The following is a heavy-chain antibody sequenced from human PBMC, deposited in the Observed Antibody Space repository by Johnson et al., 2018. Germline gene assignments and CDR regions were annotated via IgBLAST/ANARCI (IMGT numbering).Heavy chain of an antibody. D-gene: IGHD5-18*01. CDR1: GFTFSGYA. Sequence: VQLVQSGGGLVQPGGSLRLSCAASGFTFSGYAMHWVRQAPGKGLEYVSGISSNGGSTNYANSVKGSFTIPRDNSKNTLYLQMGSLRPEDMAVYYCTRIADTPMAQVYYYYLDVWGQGTTVTVSS. J-gene: IGHJ6*03. V-gene: IGHV3-64*01. CDR2: ISSNGGST. CDR3: TRIADTPMAQVYYYYLDV.